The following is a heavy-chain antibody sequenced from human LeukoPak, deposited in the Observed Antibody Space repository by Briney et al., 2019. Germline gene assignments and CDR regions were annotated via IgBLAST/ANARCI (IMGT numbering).Heavy chain of an antibody. J-gene: IGHJ6*02. CDR1: GFTFSSYA. V-gene: IGHV3-23*01. Sequence: GGSLRLSCAASGFTFSSYAMSWVRQAPGKGLEWVSAISGSGGSTYYADSVKGRFTISRDNSKNTLYLQMNSLRAEDTAVYYCAKDNSYYDFWSGPPPGYYYGMDVWGQGTTVTVSS. CDR2: ISGSGGST. CDR3: AKDNSYYDFWSGPPPGYYYGMDV. D-gene: IGHD3-3*01.